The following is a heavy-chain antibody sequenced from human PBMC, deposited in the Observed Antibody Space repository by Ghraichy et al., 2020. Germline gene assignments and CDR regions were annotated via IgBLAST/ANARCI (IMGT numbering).Heavy chain of an antibody. CDR3: VRGLKTTDDY. CDR1: GFTFSRYW. D-gene: IGHD1-1*01. V-gene: IGHV3-7*01. Sequence: ETLSLTCAASGFTFSRYWMSWVRQAPGKGLEWVANIKPDGSEKYYVESVKGRFTVSRDNAKNSLFLQMSSLRAKDTAVYYCVRGLKTTDDYWGQGTLVTVSS. J-gene: IGHJ4*02. CDR2: IKPDGSEK.